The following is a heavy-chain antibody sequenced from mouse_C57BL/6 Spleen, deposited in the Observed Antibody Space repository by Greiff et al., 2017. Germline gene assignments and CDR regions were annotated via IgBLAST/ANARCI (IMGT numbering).Heavy chain of an antibody. Sequence: EVQLQQSGPELVKPGASVKISCKASGYTFTDYYMNWVKQSHGKSLEWIGDINPNNGGTRYNQQFKGKAKLTVDNSASTAYMELRSLTSEDSSVYYCARFYDCVFDYWGQGTTLTVSS. V-gene: IGHV1-26*01. J-gene: IGHJ2*01. CDR1: GYTFTDYY. D-gene: IGHD2-3*01. CDR3: ARFYDCVFDY. CDR2: INPNNGGT.